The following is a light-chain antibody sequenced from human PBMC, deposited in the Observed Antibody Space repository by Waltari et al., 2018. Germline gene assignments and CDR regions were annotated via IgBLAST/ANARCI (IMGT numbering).Light chain of an antibody. CDR1: QSVANNY. Sequence: EIVLTQSPGTLSLSPGERGTLSCRASQSVANNYLAWYQQRPGQAPRLLIYGASTRATGIPDRFTGSGSVTDFTLTLSRLEPADFAVYFCQQYVSSPYTFGQGTKLEIK. J-gene: IGKJ2*01. CDR3: QQYVSSPYT. CDR2: GAS. V-gene: IGKV3-20*01.